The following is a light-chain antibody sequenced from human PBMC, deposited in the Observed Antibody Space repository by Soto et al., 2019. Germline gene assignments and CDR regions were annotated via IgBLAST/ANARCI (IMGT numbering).Light chain of an antibody. V-gene: IGLV2-23*01. CDR1: SNDVGTYNL. J-gene: IGLJ1*01. CDR2: EGT. CDR3: CSYVDRGGRYV. Sequence: QSVLTQPASVSGSLGQSITISCTGTSNDVGTYNLVSWYQKQPGRAPKLILFEGTKRPSGISSRFSGSKSGNTASLTISGLQTEDEADYFCCSYVDRGGRYVFGTGTKVTVL.